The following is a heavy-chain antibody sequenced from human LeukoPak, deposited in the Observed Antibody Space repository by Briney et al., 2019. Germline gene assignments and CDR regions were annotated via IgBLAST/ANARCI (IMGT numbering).Heavy chain of an antibody. CDR2: INPNSGGT. CDR1: GYTFTGYY. V-gene: IGHV1-2*02. Sequence: ASVKVSCKASGYTFTGYYMHWVRQAPGQGLEWMGWINPNSGGTNYAQKFQGRVTMTRDTSISTAYMELRSLRSDDTAVYYCARTSHYVDIAATIPYGIYYFDCWGQGTLVTVSS. J-gene: IGHJ4*02. CDR3: ARTSHYVDIAATIPYGIYYFDC. D-gene: IGHD5-12*01.